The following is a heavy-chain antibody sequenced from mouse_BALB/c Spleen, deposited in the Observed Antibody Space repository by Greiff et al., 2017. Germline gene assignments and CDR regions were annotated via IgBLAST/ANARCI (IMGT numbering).Heavy chain of an antibody. D-gene: IGHD1-2*01. Sequence: EVKLQESGPGLVKPSQSLSLSCSVTGYSITSGYYWNWIRQFPGNKLEWMGYISYDGSNNYNPALKNRISITRDTSKNQFFLKLNSVTTEDTATYYCAFGYLYYFDYWGQGTTLTVSS. CDR3: AFGYLYYFDY. CDR2: ISYDGSN. J-gene: IGHJ2*01. CDR1: GYSITSGYY. V-gene: IGHV3-6*02.